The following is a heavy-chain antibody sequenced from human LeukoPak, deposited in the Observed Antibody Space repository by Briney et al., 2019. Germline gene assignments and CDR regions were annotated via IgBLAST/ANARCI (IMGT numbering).Heavy chain of an antibody. CDR1: GFTFSSYW. CDR2: IKQDGSEK. D-gene: IGHD3-3*01. V-gene: IGHV3-7*01. CDR3: AREERTYDFWSGYRNYYYYMDV. J-gene: IGHJ6*03. Sequence: GGSLRLSCAASGFTFSSYWMSWVRQAPGKGLEWVANIKQDGSEKYYVDSVKGRFTISRDNAKNSLYLQMNSLRAEDTAVYYCAREERTYDFWSGYRNYYYYMDVWGKGTTVTVSS.